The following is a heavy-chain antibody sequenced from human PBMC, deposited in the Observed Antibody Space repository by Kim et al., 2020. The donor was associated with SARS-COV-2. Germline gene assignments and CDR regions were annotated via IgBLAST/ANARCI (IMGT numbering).Heavy chain of an antibody. CDR1: GFTFSSYA. D-gene: IGHD6-19*01. J-gene: IGHJ6*01. V-gene: IGHV3-23*01. CDR2: ISGSGGST. CDR3: ATEIAVSGIPVAYDYYGMDL. Sequence: GGSLRLSCAASGFTFSSYAMSWVRQAPGKGLEWVSAISGSGGSTYYADSVQGRFTISRDNSKNTLYLQMNSLRAEDTAVYYCATEIAVSGIPVAYDYYGMDLWGEGTTGTVS.